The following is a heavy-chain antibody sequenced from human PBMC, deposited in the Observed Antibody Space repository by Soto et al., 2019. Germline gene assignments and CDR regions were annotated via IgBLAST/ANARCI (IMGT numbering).Heavy chain of an antibody. D-gene: IGHD6-13*01. CDR3: ASLQVPGNFDY. V-gene: IGHV4-39*01. Sequence: SETLSLTCTVSGGSIRSSNYYWAWVRQPPGKGLEWIANIYYSGDTYFHPSLRSRLTVSVDTSKNQFSLKLGSLTAADTAMYYCASLQVPGNFDYWGQGTLVTVSS. J-gene: IGHJ4*02. CDR2: IYYSGDT. CDR1: GGSIRSSNYY.